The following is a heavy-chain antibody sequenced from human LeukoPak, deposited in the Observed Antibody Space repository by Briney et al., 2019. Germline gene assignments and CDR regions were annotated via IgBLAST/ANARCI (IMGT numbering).Heavy chain of an antibody. V-gene: IGHV3-53*05. D-gene: IGHD3-10*01. Sequence: GGSLRLSCAASGFTVSSNYMSWVRQAPGKGLEWVSVIYSGGSTYYADSVKGRFTISRDNSKNTLYLQMNSLRAEDTAVYYCAKDQGYYGSGSYFNWGQGTLVIVSS. CDR1: GFTVSSNY. CDR2: IYSGGST. J-gene: IGHJ4*02. CDR3: AKDQGYYGSGSYFN.